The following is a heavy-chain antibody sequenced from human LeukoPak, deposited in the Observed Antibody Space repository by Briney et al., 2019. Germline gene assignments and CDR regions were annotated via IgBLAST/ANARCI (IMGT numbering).Heavy chain of an antibody. J-gene: IGHJ6*02. CDR1: GGSFSGYY. Sequence: SETLSLTCAVYGGSFSGYYWSWIHQPPGKGLEWIGEINHSGSTNYNPSLKSRVTISVDTSKNQFSLKLSSVTAADTAVYYCASGYKRAYYYYGMDVWGQGTTVTVSS. D-gene: IGHD1-1*01. CDR3: ASGYKRAYYYYGMDV. V-gene: IGHV4-34*01. CDR2: INHSGST.